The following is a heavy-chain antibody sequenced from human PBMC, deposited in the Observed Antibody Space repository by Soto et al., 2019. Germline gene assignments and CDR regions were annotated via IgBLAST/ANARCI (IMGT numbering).Heavy chain of an antibody. J-gene: IGHJ4*02. D-gene: IGHD3-22*01. V-gene: IGHV4-31*03. Sequence: SETLSLTCNVSGGSISSGNYYWSWVRQRPGKGLEWIGYIYYSGNTYYNPSLKSRVTISIDTSKNQFSLKLTSVTAADTAVYYCARGSVDTVDSSGYYEYWGQGTPVTVSS. CDR3: ARGSVDTVDSSGYYEY. CDR2: IYYSGNT. CDR1: GGSISSGNYY.